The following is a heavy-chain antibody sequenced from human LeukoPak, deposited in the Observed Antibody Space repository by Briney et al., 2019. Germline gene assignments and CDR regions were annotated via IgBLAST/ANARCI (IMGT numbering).Heavy chain of an antibody. V-gene: IGHV4-4*02. Sequence: SGTLSLTCAVSGVSISSNNWWTWVRQPPGKGLEWIGEIYHSGSTNYNPSLESRVTISVDKSTNRFSLKLSSVTAADTAVYFCARGPTYYFDYWGQGTLVTVSS. CDR2: IYHSGST. CDR3: ARGPTYYFDY. J-gene: IGHJ4*02. CDR1: GVSISSNNW.